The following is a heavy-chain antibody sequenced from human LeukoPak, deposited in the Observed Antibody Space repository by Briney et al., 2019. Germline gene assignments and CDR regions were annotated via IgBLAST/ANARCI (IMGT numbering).Heavy chain of an antibody. Sequence: GGSLRLSCAASGFTFSSYSMNWVRQAPGKGLEWVSYISGGSSTIYYADSVKGRFTISRDYSKNTLYLQMNSLRAEDTAVYYCAREEGLVLDYWGQGTLVTVSS. CDR3: AREEGLVLDY. CDR2: ISGGSSTI. D-gene: IGHD2-8*02. J-gene: IGHJ4*02. V-gene: IGHV3-48*01. CDR1: GFTFSSYS.